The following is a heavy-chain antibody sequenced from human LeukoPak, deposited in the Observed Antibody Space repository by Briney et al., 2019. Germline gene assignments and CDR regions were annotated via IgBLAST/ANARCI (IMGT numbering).Heavy chain of an antibody. D-gene: IGHD3-3*01. V-gene: IGHV3-7*01. CDR1: GFTFSSYW. CDR3: ARLDDFWSGYWANYYYYMDV. Sequence: GGSLRLSCAASGFTFSSYWMSWVRQAPGKGLEWVSNIKQDGSEKYYVDSVKGRFTISRDNAKNSLYLQMNSLRAEDTAVYYCARLDDFWSGYWANYYYYMDVWGKGTTVTVSS. J-gene: IGHJ6*03. CDR2: IKQDGSEK.